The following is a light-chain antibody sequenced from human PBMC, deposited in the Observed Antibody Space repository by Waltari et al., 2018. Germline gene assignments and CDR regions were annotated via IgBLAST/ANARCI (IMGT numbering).Light chain of an antibody. Sequence: QAALTQPASVSGSPGQSITISCTGTSSDIGAYSYFSWFQQHPGKAPKLMICGVSIRPSGLSNRFSGSKSGNTASLTISGLQAEDEADYYCSSFTDSRIYVFGSGTKVTVL. CDR3: SSFTDSRIYV. J-gene: IGLJ1*01. CDR1: SSDIGAYSY. CDR2: GVS. V-gene: IGLV2-14*03.